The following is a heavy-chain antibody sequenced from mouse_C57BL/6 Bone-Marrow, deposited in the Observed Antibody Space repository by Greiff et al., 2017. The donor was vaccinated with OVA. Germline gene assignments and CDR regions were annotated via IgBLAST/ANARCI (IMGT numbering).Heavy chain of an antibody. D-gene: IGHD1-1*01. Sequence: EVQGVESGPELVKPGASVKISCTASGFSFTDYNMNWVKQSNGKSLEWIGVINPNYGTTSYNQKFKGKATMTIDQSSSTAYMQHNSLTSEDSAVYYCARIVADDFDYWGQGTTLTVSS. V-gene: IGHV1-39*01. CDR2: INPNYGTT. CDR3: ARIVADDFDY. CDR1: GFSFTDYN. J-gene: IGHJ2*01.